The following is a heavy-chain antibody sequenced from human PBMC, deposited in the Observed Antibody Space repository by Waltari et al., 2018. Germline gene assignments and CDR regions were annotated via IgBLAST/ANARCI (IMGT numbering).Heavy chain of an antibody. V-gene: IGHV3-21*01. Sequence: EVQLVASGGGLVKAGGSLSLSCAAFGFTFMTSSMNWVRQAPGKWLEWVSSISSSSLYMSYADSVKGRVTISRDNAKNSLYLQMNSLRVEDTAVYYCARSSTTVTTFGWGQGTLVTVSS. CDR3: ARSSTTVTTFG. CDR2: ISSSSLYM. J-gene: IGHJ4*02. D-gene: IGHD4-17*01. CDR1: GFTFMTSS.